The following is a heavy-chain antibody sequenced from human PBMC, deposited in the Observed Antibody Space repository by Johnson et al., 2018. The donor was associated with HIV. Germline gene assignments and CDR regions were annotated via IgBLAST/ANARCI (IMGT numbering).Heavy chain of an antibody. J-gene: IGHJ3*01. D-gene: IGHD1-14*01. CDR1: GFTFTTSA. Sequence: QVQLVESGGGEVRRGGSLRLSCAASGFTFTTSAMPWVRPAPGKGLEWVAVISYDGSNKYYADSGQGRFTISRDNSKNTLYLQMNSLRAEDTAVYYCATRDPTYRPGAFDLWGQGTMVTVSS. V-gene: IGHV3-30*04. CDR3: ATRDPTYRPGAFDL. CDR2: ISYDGSNK.